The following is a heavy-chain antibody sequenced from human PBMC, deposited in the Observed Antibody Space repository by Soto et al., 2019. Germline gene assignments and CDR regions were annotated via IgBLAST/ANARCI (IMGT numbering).Heavy chain of an antibody. Sequence: GGSLRLSCAASGFTFSDYYMSWIRQAPGKGLEWVSYISSSSSYTNYADSVKGRFTISRDNAKNSLYLQMNSLRAEDTAVYYCARRDGYNFNSFDYWGQGTLVTVSS. CDR1: GFTFSDYY. CDR2: ISSSSSYT. V-gene: IGHV3-11*06. CDR3: ARRDGYNFNSFDY. D-gene: IGHD5-12*01. J-gene: IGHJ4*02.